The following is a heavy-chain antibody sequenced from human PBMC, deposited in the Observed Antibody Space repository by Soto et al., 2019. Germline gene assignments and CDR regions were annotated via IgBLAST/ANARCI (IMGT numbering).Heavy chain of an antibody. CDR1: GYTFTGYG. CDR3: ARDGGLHYYHSSGYYDLDY. D-gene: IGHD3-22*01. J-gene: IGHJ4*02. V-gene: IGHV1-18*01. Sequence: ASVKVSCKASGYTFTGYGISWVRQAPGQGLEWMGWISAYNGNTNYAQKLQGRVTMTTDTSTSTAYMELRSLRSDDTAVYYCARDGGLHYYHSSGYYDLDYWGQGTLVTVSS. CDR2: ISAYNGNT.